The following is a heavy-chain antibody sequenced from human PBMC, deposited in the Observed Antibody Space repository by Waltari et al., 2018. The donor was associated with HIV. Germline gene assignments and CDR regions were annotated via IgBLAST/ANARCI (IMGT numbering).Heavy chain of an antibody. CDR2: IQRSCGSH. D-gene: IGHD1-26*01. J-gene: IGHJ6*02. CDR3: ARGAHSGRLGGYYGMDV. CDR1: GYTFTSYY. V-gene: IGHV1-46*03. Sequence: QVQLVQSGAEVKKPGASVKVSCKASGYTFTSYYMHWVRQAPGQGLEWMGIIQRSCGSHSCHQKFPGRGTLNRDPSKMPVYMGLGSLLSGDTAVYSCARGAHSGRLGGYYGMDVWGQGPTVTVSS.